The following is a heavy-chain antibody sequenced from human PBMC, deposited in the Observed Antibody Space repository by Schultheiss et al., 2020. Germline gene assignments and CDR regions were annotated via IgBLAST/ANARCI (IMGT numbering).Heavy chain of an antibody. CDR1: GYTFTGYY. J-gene: IGHJ4*02. Sequence: SVKVSCKASGYTFTGYYMHWVRQAPGQGLEWMGGIIPIFGTANYAQKFQGRVTITADKSTSTAYMELSSLRSDDTAVYYCARGAAAGSSNTYYFDYWGQGTLVTVSS. CDR3: ARGAAAGSSNTYYFDY. D-gene: IGHD6-13*01. V-gene: IGHV1-69*06. CDR2: IIPIFGTA.